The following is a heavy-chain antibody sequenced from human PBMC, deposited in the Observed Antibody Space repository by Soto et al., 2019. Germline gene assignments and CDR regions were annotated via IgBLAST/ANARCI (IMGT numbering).Heavy chain of an antibody. CDR1: GFTCDELA. CDR3: VKDIGASGADGYFDL. V-gene: IGHV3-9*01. Sequence: EMQLVESGGGLGQPGRSLRLSCASSGFTCDELAMHWVRQAPGKGLERVSGINWNSGDIDYADSVSVRFTIPRDNAKNAIYLQMTSLRAEDEARYYCVKDIGASGADGYFDLGGRGTLVTVSS. J-gene: IGHJ2*01. D-gene: IGHD2-8*02. CDR2: INWNSGDI.